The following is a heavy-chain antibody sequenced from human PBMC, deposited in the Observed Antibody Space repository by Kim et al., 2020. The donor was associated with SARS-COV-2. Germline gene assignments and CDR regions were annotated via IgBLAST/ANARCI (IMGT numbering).Heavy chain of an antibody. J-gene: IGHJ6*02. CDR1: GGSFSGYY. CDR2: INHSGST. Sequence: SETLSLTCAVYGGSFSGYYWSWIRQPPGKGLEWIGEINHSGSTNYNPSLKSRVTISVDTSKNQFSLKLSSVTAADTAVYYCARIGSGYDYYYGMDVWGQGTTVTVSS. D-gene: IGHD5-12*01. CDR3: ARIGSGYDYYYGMDV. V-gene: IGHV4-34*01.